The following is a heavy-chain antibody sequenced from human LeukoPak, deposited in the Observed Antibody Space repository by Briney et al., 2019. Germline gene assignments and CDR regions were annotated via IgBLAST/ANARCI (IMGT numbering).Heavy chain of an antibody. CDR3: AREGDDSSGYLNWFDP. Sequence: GGSLRLSCAASGCAFSRYWMHWVRQAPGKGLEWVSRINIDGSRARYADSVKGRFTISRDNAKNTLYLQMNSLRVEDTAVYYCAREGDDSSGYLNWFDPWGQGTLVTVSS. J-gene: IGHJ5*02. V-gene: IGHV3-74*01. CDR2: INIDGSRA. CDR1: GCAFSRYW. D-gene: IGHD3-22*01.